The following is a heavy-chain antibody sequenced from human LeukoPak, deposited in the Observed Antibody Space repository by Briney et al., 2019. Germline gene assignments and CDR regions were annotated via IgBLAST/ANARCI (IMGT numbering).Heavy chain of an antibody. CDR3: AREIPGGAVTLDF. CDR2: INQDGSDK. Sequence: PGGSLRLSCAASGFTFSSYWMSWVRQAPGKGLEWVANINQDGSDKNYVDSVKGRFTISRDNAKNSLYLQMNSLRVEDSAVYYCAREIPGGAVTLDFWGQGTLVTVSS. J-gene: IGHJ4*02. D-gene: IGHD1-26*01. CDR1: GFTFSSYW. V-gene: IGHV3-7*01.